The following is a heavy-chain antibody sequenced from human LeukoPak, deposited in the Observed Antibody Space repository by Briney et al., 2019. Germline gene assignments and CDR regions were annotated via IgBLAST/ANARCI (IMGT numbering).Heavy chain of an antibody. D-gene: IGHD3-3*01. Sequence: PGGSLRLSCAASGFTFSSYTMHWVRQAPGKGLEWVSYISSSGSTIYYADSVKGRFTISRDNAKNSLYLQMNSLRAEDTAVYYCARGDFWSGSYFDYWGQGTLVTVSS. J-gene: IGHJ4*02. V-gene: IGHV3-48*04. CDR1: GFTFSSYT. CDR3: ARGDFWSGSYFDY. CDR2: ISSSGSTI.